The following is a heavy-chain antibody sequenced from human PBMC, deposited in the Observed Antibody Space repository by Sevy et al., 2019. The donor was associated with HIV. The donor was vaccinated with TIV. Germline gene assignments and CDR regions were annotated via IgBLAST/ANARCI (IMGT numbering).Heavy chain of an antibody. CDR3: AREAGGYDYDYGMDV. Sequence: SETLSLTCSVSGGTIVSSGHYWCWIRQTPGKGLEWIGSIYYNGHTYYSPSLKSRLTLSIDTSKNQFSLNLSSVTAADTAIYFCAREAGGYDYDYGMDVWGQGTTVTVSS. CDR1: GGTIVSSGHY. J-gene: IGHJ6*02. D-gene: IGHD5-12*01. V-gene: IGHV4-39*02. CDR2: IYYNGHT.